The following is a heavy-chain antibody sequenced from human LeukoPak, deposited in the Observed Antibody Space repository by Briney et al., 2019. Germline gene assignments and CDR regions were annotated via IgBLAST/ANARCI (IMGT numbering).Heavy chain of an antibody. J-gene: IGHJ5*02. CDR1: GYSFTSYW. Sequence: GESLKISCKGSGYSFTSYWIGWVRQMPGKGLEWMGIIYPGDSDTRYSPSFQGQVTISADKSISTAYLQWSSLKASDTAMYYCARHPLAWGGSYRVSSWFDPWGQGTLVTVSS. V-gene: IGHV5-51*01. CDR2: IYPGDSDT. CDR3: ARHPLAWGGSYRVSSWFDP. D-gene: IGHD1-26*01.